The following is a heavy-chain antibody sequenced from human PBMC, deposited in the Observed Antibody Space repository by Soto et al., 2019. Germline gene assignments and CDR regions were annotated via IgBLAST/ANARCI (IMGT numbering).Heavy chain of an antibody. Sequence: GESLKISCKGSGYSFAGYWITWVPQKPGKGLEWMGRIDPSDSQTYYSPSFRGHVTISVTKSITTVFLQLSSLRASDTAMYYCARQIYDSDTGPNFQYYFDSWGQGTPVTVSS. V-gene: IGHV5-10-1*01. CDR1: GYSFAGYW. J-gene: IGHJ4*02. CDR2: IDPSDSQT. D-gene: IGHD3-22*01. CDR3: ARQIYDSDTGPNFQYYFDS.